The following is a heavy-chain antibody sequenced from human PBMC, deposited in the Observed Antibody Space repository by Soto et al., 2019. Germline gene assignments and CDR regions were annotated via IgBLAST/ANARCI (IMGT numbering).Heavy chain of an antibody. Sequence: QVQLQESGPGLVKPSETLSLTCTVSGGSISSYYWSWIRQPPGKGLEWIGYIYYSGSTNYNPPLKSRVTISVDTSKNQFSLKLSSVTAADTAVYYCARDDRGMDVWGQVTTVTVSS. J-gene: IGHJ6*02. CDR3: ARDDRGMDV. V-gene: IGHV4-59*01. CDR2: IYYSGST. CDR1: GGSISSYY.